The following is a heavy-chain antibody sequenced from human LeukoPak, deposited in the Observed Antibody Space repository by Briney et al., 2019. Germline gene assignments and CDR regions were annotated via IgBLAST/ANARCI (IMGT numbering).Heavy chain of an antibody. D-gene: IGHD3-9*01. CDR1: GYTFTSYD. J-gene: IGHJ4*02. CDR3: ARSPGGSYFDWLFSLVIDY. V-gene: IGHV1-8*01. CDR2: MSPNSGDT. Sequence: ASVKVSCKASGYTFTSYDINWVRQATGQGLEWMGWMSPNSGDTGYAQKFQGRVTMTRNTSISTAYMELSSLRSEDTAVYYCARSPGGSYFDWLFSLVIDYWGQGTLVTVSS.